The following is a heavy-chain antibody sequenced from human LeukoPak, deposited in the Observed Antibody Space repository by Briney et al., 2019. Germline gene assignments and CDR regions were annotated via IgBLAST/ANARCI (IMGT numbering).Heavy chain of an antibody. V-gene: IGHV3-23*01. Sequence: GGSLRLSCAASGFTFGSYAMSWVRQAPGKGLEWVSAISGSGGSTYYADSVKGRFTISRDNSKNTLYLQMNSLRAEDTAVYYCAKDLSNYDIKYYYYMDVWGKGTTVTVSS. CDR1: GFTFGSYA. D-gene: IGHD3-3*01. J-gene: IGHJ6*03. CDR2: ISGSGGST. CDR3: AKDLSNYDIKYYYYMDV.